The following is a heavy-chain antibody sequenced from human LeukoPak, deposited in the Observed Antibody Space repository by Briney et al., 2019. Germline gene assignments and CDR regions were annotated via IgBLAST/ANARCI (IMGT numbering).Heavy chain of an antibody. CDR2: IYRSGST. CDR1: GYSINSGYY. CDR3: ARWAGDNFDY. V-gene: IGHV4-38-2*02. J-gene: IGHJ4*02. Sequence: SETLSLTCTVSGYSINSGYYWVWIRQPPGKGLEWIGSIYRSGSTNYNPSLKSRVTISVDTSKNQFSLKLSSVTAADTAVYYCARWAGDNFDYWGQGTLVTVSS. D-gene: IGHD6-19*01.